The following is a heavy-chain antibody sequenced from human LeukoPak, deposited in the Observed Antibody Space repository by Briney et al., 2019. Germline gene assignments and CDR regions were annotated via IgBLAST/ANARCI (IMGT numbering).Heavy chain of an antibody. CDR3: ARGQGRYYYVWGSYRPPSSFFDY. D-gene: IGHD3-16*02. Sequence: SETLSLTCAVYGGSFSGYYWSWLRQPPGKGLEWIGEINHSGSTNYNPSLKSRVTISVDTSKNQFSLKLSSVTAADTAVYYCARGQGRYYYVWGSYRPPSSFFDYWGQGTLVTVSS. J-gene: IGHJ4*02. CDR1: GGSFSGYY. CDR2: INHSGST. V-gene: IGHV4-34*01.